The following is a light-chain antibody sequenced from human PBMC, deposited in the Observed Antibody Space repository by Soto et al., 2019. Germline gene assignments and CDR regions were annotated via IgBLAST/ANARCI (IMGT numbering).Light chain of an antibody. CDR2: DVS. CDR1: SSDVGGHNY. CDR3: CSYAGNYTWV. V-gene: IGLV2-11*01. Sequence: QSALTQPRSVSGSPGQSVTISCTGTSSDVGGHNYVSWYQQHPDKAPKLIIYDVSKRPSGVPDRFSASKFGSTASLTISGLQAEDESDYYCCSYAGNYTWVFGGGTKVTVL. J-gene: IGLJ3*02.